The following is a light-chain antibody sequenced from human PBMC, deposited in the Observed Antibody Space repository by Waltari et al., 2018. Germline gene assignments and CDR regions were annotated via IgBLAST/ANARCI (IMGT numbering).Light chain of an antibody. J-gene: IGLJ2*01. CDR2: EVS. CDR1: RSDVGGYHY. V-gene: IGLV2-8*01. Sequence: QSALAQPPSASGSPGQSVTISCTGTRSDVGGYHYVSWYQQHPGKAPTLMIYEVSKRPSGVPDRFSGSKSGNTASLTVSGLQAEDEAAYYCSTYAGSNFVVFGGGTKVTVL. CDR3: STYAGSNFVV.